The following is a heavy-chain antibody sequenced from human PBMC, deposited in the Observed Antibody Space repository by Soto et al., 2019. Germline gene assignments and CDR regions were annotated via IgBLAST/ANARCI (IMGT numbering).Heavy chain of an antibody. CDR1: GSPLSSYS. D-gene: IGHD2-2*01. CDR2: IIPIYGSP. J-gene: IGHJ5*01. Sequence: QVQLVQSGAEVKRPGSSVRVSCKAYGSPLSSYSISWVRQAPGQGLEWMGGIIPIYGSPNYAKNSQGRVTISADEYTNTAYIEVSSLRFDDTAVFYCARAGRASADSWFDSWGQGTLVTVSS. CDR3: ARAGRASADSWFDS. V-gene: IGHV1-69*01.